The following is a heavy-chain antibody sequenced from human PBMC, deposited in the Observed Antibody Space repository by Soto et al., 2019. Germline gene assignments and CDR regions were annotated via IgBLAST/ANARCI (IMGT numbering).Heavy chain of an antibody. D-gene: IGHD2-2*01. J-gene: IGHJ6*02. CDR3: AGGYCISTSCSFHYGMAV. CDR2: IIPIFGTA. Sequence: SVKVSCKASGGTFSSYAISWVRQAPGQGLEWMGGIIPIFGTANYAQKFQGRVTITADESTSTAYMELSSLRSEDTAVYYCAGGYCISTSCSFHYGMAVWGQGTTVTVSS. V-gene: IGHV1-69*13. CDR1: GGTFSSYA.